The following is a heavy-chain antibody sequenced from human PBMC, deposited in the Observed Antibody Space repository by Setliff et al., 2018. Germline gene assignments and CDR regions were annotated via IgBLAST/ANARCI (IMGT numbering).Heavy chain of an antibody. CDR2: ISGDGTTI. Sequence: LRLSCAASGFDFSYYYMSWARQAPGKGLEWISKISGDGTTIYQADSVRGRFTISRDNAKNSLYLQMNSLRAEDTAVYYCARDVYDFRTGLADPWGQGTRVTVSS. CDR1: GFDFSYYY. J-gene: IGHJ5*02. CDR3: ARDVYDFRTGLADP. D-gene: IGHD3-3*01. V-gene: IGHV3-11*04.